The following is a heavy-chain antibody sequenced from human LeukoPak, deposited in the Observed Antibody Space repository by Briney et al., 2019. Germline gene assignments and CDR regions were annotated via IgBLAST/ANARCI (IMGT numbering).Heavy chain of an antibody. CDR2: IIPIFGTA. V-gene: IGHV1-69*06. CDR3: ARGDRSGRPPDS. D-gene: IGHD6-25*01. Sequence: EASVKVSRKASGGTFSSYAISWVRQAPGQGLEWMGGIIPIFGTANYAQKFQGRVTITSDKSTSTAYMELSSLRSEDTAVYYCARGDRSGRPPDSGGQETLVPVSS. J-gene: IGHJ4*02. CDR1: GGTFSSYA.